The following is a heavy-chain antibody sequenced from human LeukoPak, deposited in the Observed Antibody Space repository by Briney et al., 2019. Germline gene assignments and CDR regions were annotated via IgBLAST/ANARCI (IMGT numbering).Heavy chain of an antibody. CDR3: ARGYSGYDPFFDY. V-gene: IGHV3-11*01. Sequence: GGSLRLSCAASGFTFSDYYMSWIRQAPGKGLEWVSYISSSGSTIYYADSVKGRFTISRDNAKNSLYLQMNSLRSDDTAVYYCARGYSGYDPFFDYWGQETLVTVSS. J-gene: IGHJ4*02. D-gene: IGHD5-12*01. CDR1: GFTFSDYY. CDR2: ISSSGSTI.